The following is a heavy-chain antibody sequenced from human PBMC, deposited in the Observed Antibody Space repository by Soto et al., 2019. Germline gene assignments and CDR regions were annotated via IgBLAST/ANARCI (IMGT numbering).Heavy chain of an antibody. D-gene: IGHD3-22*01. CDR2: ISNGSDLT. J-gene: IGHJ5*02. Sequence: GGSLRLSCAASGFTFNNYGMTWVRQAPGKGLKWVSFISNGSDLTYYADSVKGRFTISRDNSTNSLYLQMNSLRAEDTAVYYCARDMAYDSSGYLNNWFDPWGQGTLVTVSS. CDR3: ARDMAYDSSGYLNNWFDP. V-gene: IGHV3-21*01. CDR1: GFTFNNYG.